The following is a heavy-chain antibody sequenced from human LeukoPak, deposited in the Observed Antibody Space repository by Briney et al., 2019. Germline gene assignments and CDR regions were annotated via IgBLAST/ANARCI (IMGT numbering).Heavy chain of an antibody. J-gene: IGHJ4*02. D-gene: IGHD3-22*01. CDR3: ARGVHYYDSSGYYSY. CDR2: ISSSSSTI. Sequence: GGSLRLSCAASGFTFSSYSMNWVRQAPGKGLEWVSYISSSSSTIYYADSVKGRFTISRDNAKNSLYLQMNNLRAEDTAVYYCARGVHYYDSSGYYSYWGQGTLVTVSS. V-gene: IGHV3-48*01. CDR1: GFTFSSYS.